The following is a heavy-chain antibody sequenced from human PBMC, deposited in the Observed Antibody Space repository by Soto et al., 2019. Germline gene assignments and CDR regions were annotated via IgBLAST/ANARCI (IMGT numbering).Heavy chain of an antibody. CDR1: GGSISSYY. V-gene: IGHV4-59*01. D-gene: IGHD6-13*01. CDR2: IYYSGST. J-gene: IGHJ4*02. Sequence: PSETLSLTCTVSGGSISSYYWSWIRQPPGKGLEWIGYIYYSGSTNYNPSLKSRVTISVDTSKNQFSLKLSSVTAADTAVYYCARMYGSSWYTDFDYWGQGTLVTVSS. CDR3: ARMYGSSWYTDFDY.